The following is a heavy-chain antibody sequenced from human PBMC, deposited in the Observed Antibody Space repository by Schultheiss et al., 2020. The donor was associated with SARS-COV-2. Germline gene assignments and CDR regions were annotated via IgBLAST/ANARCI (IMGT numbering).Heavy chain of an antibody. J-gene: IGHJ5*02. Sequence: GGSLRLSCAASGFTFSSYEMNWVRQAPGKGLEWVAVISYDGSNKYYADSVKGRFTISRDNSKNTLYLQMNSLRAEDTAVYYCAKDGFDPWGQGTLVTVSS. CDR1: GFTFSSYE. CDR2: ISYDGSNK. V-gene: IGHV3-30-3*01. CDR3: AKDGFDP.